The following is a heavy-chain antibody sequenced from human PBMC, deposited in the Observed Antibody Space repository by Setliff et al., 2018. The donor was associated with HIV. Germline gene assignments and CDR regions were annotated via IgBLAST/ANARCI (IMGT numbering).Heavy chain of an antibody. V-gene: IGHV4-61*02. CDR1: DSGTYY. Sequence: SETLSLTCTVSDSGTYYWSWIRQPAGKGLEWIGRIYTSGSTNYNPSLKSRATISIDTSKNQLSLKLRSVTAADTAVYYCARIGSGWSVGWFDPWGQGTLVTVSS. J-gene: IGHJ5*02. CDR3: ARIGSGWSVGWFDP. CDR2: IYTSGST. D-gene: IGHD6-13*01.